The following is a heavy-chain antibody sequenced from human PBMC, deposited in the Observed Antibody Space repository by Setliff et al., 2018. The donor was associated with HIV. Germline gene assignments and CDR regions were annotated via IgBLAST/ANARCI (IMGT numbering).Heavy chain of an antibody. CDR3: ARAERGYSYGPGDY. Sequence: ASVKVSCKASGFTLTFYYMHWVRQAPGQGLEWMGGIIPMYSAANYAQKFQGRVTLTADEATRTVYMELSSLRSDDTAVYYCARAERGYSYGPGDYWGQGTLVTVSS. V-gene: IGHV1-69*13. D-gene: IGHD5-18*01. CDR2: IIPMYSAA. J-gene: IGHJ4*02. CDR1: GFTLTFYY.